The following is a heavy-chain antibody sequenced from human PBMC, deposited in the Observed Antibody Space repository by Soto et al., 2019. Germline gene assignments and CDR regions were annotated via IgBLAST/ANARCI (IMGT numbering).Heavy chain of an antibody. CDR3: ARQSSGSRHYYYYALDV. D-gene: IGHD6-19*01. CDR1: GYTFLNYG. V-gene: IGHV1-18*01. J-gene: IGHJ6*04. CDR2: ISPFNRNT. Sequence: QVQLLQSGPEVRKPGASVKVACKASGYTFLNYGLSWVRQAPGQGLEWMGWISPFNRNTKYAQKLQGRVTMTTNTSTNTAHMALPSLPSDETAVYFCARQSSGSRHYYYYALDVWGKGTTLIVPS.